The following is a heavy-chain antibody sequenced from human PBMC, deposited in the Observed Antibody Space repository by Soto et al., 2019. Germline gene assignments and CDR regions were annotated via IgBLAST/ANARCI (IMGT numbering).Heavy chain of an antibody. CDR1: GFPFTTYG. Sequence: QVQLVESGGGVVQPGRSLRLSCAASGFPFTTYGMHWVREGPGKGLEWVAVISYDGSNKYYADSVKGRFTNSRDNCKNTLYLQMNSLRPEDTALYYCVGGQYYFDFRGQGTLVTVSS. V-gene: IGHV3-30*03. CDR2: ISYDGSNK. J-gene: IGHJ4*02. D-gene: IGHD3-10*01. CDR3: VGGQYYFDF.